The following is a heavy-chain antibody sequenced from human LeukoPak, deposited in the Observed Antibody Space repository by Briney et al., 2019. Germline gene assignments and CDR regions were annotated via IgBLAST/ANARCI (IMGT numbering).Heavy chain of an antibody. D-gene: IGHD1-1*01. CDR2: FDPEDGQT. J-gene: IGHJ4*02. V-gene: IGHV1-24*01. CDR3: ATLPNFETGLDS. Sequence: ASVKVSCKVSGYSLTEISMHWVRQAPGKGLEWMGGFDPEDGQTIYAQNFQGRVTMTEDTSTDTAYMELRSPRSEDTAMYFCATLPNFETGLDSWGQGTLVTVSS. CDR1: GYSLTEIS.